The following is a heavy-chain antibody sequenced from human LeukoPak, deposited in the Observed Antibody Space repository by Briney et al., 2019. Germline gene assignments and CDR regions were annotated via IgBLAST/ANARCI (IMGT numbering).Heavy chain of an antibody. CDR2: IGDDGTNR. CDR3: AGGNGYHPLTTY. Sequence: GGSLRLSCAASDSIFRHYGMHWVRQAPGKGLEWVAVIGDDGTNRQYGDSVKGRFTISRDKSKNAVYLQMDSLRAEDTAVYYCAGGNGYHPLTTYWGQGTLVTVSS. D-gene: IGHD3-22*01. V-gene: IGHV3-33*01. CDR1: DSIFRHYG. J-gene: IGHJ1*01.